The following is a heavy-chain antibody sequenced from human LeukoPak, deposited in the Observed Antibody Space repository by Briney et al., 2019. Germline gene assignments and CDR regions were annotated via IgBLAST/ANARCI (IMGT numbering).Heavy chain of an antibody. CDR1: GGSISSSSYY. CDR3: TSCYSDWFGP. J-gene: IGHJ5*02. V-gene: IGHV4-39*01. Sequence: SETLSLTCTVSGGSISSSSYYWGWIRQPPGKGLEWIGSIYYSGSTYYNPSLKSRVTISVDTSKNQFSLKLSSVTAADTAVYYCTSCYSDWFGPWGQGTLVTVSS. D-gene: IGHD2-21*02. CDR2: IYYSGST.